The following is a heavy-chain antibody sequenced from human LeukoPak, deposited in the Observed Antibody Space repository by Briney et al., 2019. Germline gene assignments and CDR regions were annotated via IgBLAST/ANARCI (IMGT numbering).Heavy chain of an antibody. CDR1: GYSFTSYW. Sequence: GESLKISCKGSGYSFTSYWIGWVRQMPGKGLEWMGIIYPGDSDTRYSPSIQGQVTISADRSISTAYLQWSSLKASDTAMYYCARRYCSSTSCPWAFDIWGQGTMVTVSS. CDR2: IYPGDSDT. D-gene: IGHD2-2*01. J-gene: IGHJ3*02. CDR3: ARRYCSSTSCPWAFDI. V-gene: IGHV5-51*01.